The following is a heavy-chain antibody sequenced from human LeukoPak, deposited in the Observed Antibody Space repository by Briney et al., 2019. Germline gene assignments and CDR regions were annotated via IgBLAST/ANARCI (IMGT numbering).Heavy chain of an antibody. CDR1: GGSFSGYY. V-gene: IGHV4-34*01. CDR3: ARGSVPPSQNYGMDV. Sequence: SETLSLTCAVYGGSFSGYYWSWIRQPPGKGLEWIGEINHSGSTNYNPSLKSRVTISVDTSKNQFSLKLSSVTAADTAVYYCARGSVPPSQNYGMDVWAKGPRSSSPQ. CDR2: INHSGST. J-gene: IGHJ6*04. D-gene: IGHD6-25*01.